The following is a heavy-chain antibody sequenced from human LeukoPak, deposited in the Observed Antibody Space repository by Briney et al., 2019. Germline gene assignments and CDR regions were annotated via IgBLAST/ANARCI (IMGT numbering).Heavy chain of an antibody. CDR1: GVSFSNYA. CDR2: ISGSGGST. V-gene: IGHV3-23*01. Sequence: GGALRLSCGPSGVSFSNYAMSWVRHAPGKGLEWVSRISGSGGSTHYVDSVKGRFTISRDKTKNTLYLQMNSLRAEDTAVYYCAKSSCYDAGGYYREYYFDSWGQGTLVTVSS. D-gene: IGHD3-22*01. CDR3: AKSSCYDAGGYYREYYFDS. J-gene: IGHJ4*02.